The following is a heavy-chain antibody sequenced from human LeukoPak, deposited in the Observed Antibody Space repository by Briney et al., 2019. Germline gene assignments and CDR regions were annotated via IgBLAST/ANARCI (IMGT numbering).Heavy chain of an antibody. D-gene: IGHD3-22*01. V-gene: IGHV4-31*03. J-gene: IGHJ4*02. CDR3: ARAMIVARRFDY. CDR1: GGSISSGGYY. CDR2: IYYSGST. Sequence: SETLSLTCTVSGGSISSGGYYWSWIRQHPGKGLEWIGYIYYSGSTYYNPSLKSRVTISVDTSKNQFSLKLSSVTAADTAVYYCARAMIVARRFDYWGQGTLVTVSS.